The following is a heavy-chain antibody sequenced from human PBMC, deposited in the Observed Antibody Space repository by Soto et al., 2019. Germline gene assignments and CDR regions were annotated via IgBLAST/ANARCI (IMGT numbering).Heavy chain of an antibody. D-gene: IGHD4-17*01. CDR2: IIPIFGTA. CDR1: GGTFSSYA. Sequence: QVQLVQSGAEVKKPGSSVKVSCKASGGTFSSYAISWVRQAPGQGLEWMGGIIPIFGTANYAQKFQGRVTITADKSTSTAYMELSSLRSEDTAVYYCASQGGIDDYGDYHQFDYWGQGTLVTVSS. J-gene: IGHJ4*02. CDR3: ASQGGIDDYGDYHQFDY. V-gene: IGHV1-69*06.